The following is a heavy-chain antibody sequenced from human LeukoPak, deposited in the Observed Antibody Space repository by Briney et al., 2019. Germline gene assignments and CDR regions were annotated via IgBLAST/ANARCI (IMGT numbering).Heavy chain of an antibody. V-gene: IGHV4-34*01. J-gene: IGHJ4*02. D-gene: IGHD3-10*01. CDR1: GGSFSGYY. CDR2: INHSGST. Sequence: SETLSLTCAVYGGSFSGYYWSWIRQPPGKGLEWIGEINHSGSTNYNPSLKSRVTISVDTSKNQFSLKLSSVTAADTAVYYCARGGPPYYYGSGRPSGNFDYWGQGTLVTVSS. CDR3: ARGGPPYYYGSGRPSGNFDY.